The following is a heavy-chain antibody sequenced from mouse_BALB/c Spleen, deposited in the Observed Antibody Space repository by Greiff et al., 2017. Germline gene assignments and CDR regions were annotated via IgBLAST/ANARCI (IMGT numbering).Heavy chain of an antibody. Sequence: VQLQESGPGLVAPSQSLSITCTVSGFSLTSYGVHWVRQPPGKGLEWLGVIWAGGSTNYNSALMSRLSISKDNSKSQVFLKMNSLQTDDTAMYYCARADGYYTWFAYWGQGTLVTVSA. CDR2: IWAGGST. D-gene: IGHD2-3*01. CDR1: GFSLTSYG. V-gene: IGHV2-9*02. CDR3: ARADGYYTWFAY. J-gene: IGHJ3*01.